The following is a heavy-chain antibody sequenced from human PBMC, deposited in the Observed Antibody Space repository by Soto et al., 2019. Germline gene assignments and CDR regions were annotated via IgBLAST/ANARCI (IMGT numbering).Heavy chain of an antibody. CDR2: IKQDGSEK. V-gene: IGHV3-7*03. CDR3: ARDACSGGSCYPNWFDP. CDR1: GFTFSSYW. Sequence: PGGSLRLSCAASGFTFSSYWMSWVRQAPGKGLEWVANIKQDGSEKYYVDSVKGRFTISRDNAKNSLYLQMNSLRAEDTAVYYCARDACSGGSCYPNWFDPWGQGTLVTVSS. J-gene: IGHJ5*02. D-gene: IGHD2-15*01.